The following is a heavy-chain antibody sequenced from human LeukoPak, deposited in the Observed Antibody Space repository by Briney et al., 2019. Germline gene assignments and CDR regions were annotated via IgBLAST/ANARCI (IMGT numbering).Heavy chain of an antibody. V-gene: IGHV3-30*18. CDR2: ISYDGSNK. CDR1: GFTFSSYG. J-gene: IGHJ6*03. CDR3: AKVEVAAAGRDIYYYYYMDV. Sequence: GGSLRLSCAASGFTFSSYGMHWVRQAPGKGLEWVAVISYDGSNKYYADSVKGRFTISRDNSKNTLYLQMNSLRAEDTAVYYCAKVEVAAAGRDIYYYYYMDVWGKGTTVTASS. D-gene: IGHD6-13*01.